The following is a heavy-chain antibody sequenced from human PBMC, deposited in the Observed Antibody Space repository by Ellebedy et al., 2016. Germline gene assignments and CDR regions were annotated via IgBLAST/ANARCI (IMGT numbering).Heavy chain of an antibody. D-gene: IGHD3-10*01. V-gene: IGHV3-30-3*01. CDR3: ARDLQFGPRESFDY. CDR1: GFTFSSYA. J-gene: IGHJ4*02. Sequence: GESLKISCAASGFTFSSYAFHWVRQAPGKGLEWVAIISYDGANICYADSVKGRFTISRDNSKNTVRLQMDSLSADDTAVYYCARDLQFGPRESFDYWGQGTLVTVSS. CDR2: ISYDGANI.